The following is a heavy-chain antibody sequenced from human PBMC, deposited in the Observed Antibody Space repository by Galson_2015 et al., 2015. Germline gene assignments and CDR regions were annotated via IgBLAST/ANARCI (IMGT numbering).Heavy chain of an antibody. J-gene: IGHJ5*02. CDR3: ARDGKALLRYCSSTSCYRSKGGFDP. V-gene: IGHV1-69*13. CDR1: GGTFSSYA. Sequence: SVKVSCKASGGTFSSYAISWVRQAPGQGLEWMGGIIPIFGTANYAQKFQGRVTITADESTSTAYMELSSLRSEDTAVYYCARDGKALLRYCSSTSCYRSKGGFDPWGQGTLVTVSS. CDR2: IIPIFGTA. D-gene: IGHD2-2*01.